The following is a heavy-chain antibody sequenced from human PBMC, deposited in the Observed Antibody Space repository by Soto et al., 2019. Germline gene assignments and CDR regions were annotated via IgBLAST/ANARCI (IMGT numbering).Heavy chain of an antibody. CDR1: GGSFSGYY. J-gene: IGHJ5*02. CDR2: INHSGST. V-gene: IGHV4-34*01. D-gene: IGHD3-16*01. Sequence: SETLSLTCAVYGGSFSGYYWSWIRQPPGKGLEWIGEINHSGSTNYNPSLKSRVIISVDTSKNQFSLNLRSVTAADTAVYYCARYARLCEAVGLDWFDPWGEGTQVTVSS. CDR3: ARYARLCEAVGLDWFDP.